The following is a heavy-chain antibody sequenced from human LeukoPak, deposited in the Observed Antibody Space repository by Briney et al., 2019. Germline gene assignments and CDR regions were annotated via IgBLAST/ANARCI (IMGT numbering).Heavy chain of an antibody. CDR3: AKPYYYGSGSYYNGPYYDY. D-gene: IGHD3-10*01. CDR2: IRYDGSNK. Sequence: GGSLRLSCAASGFTFSSYGMHWVRQAPGKGLEWVAFIRYDGSNKYYADSVKGQFTISRDNSKNTLYLQMNSLRAEDTAVYYCAKPYYYGSGSYYNGPYYDYWGQGTLVTVSS. CDR1: GFTFSSYG. V-gene: IGHV3-30*02. J-gene: IGHJ4*02.